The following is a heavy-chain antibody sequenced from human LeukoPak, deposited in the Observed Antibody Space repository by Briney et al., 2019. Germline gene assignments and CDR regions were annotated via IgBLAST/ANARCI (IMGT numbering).Heavy chain of an antibody. Sequence: GGSLRLSCAASGFTFSSYGMHWVRQAPGKGLEWVAFIRYDGSNKYYADSVKGRFTISRDNSKNTLYLQMNSLRAEDTAVYYCAKDRRYNWNDAHDYWGQGTLVTVSS. V-gene: IGHV3-30*02. J-gene: IGHJ4*02. D-gene: IGHD1-1*01. CDR1: GFTFSSYG. CDR3: AKDRRYNWNDAHDY. CDR2: IRYDGSNK.